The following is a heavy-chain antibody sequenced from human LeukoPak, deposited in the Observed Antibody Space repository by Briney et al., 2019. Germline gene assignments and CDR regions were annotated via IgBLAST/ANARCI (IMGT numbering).Heavy chain of an antibody. V-gene: IGHV3-11*01. D-gene: IGHD2-15*01. Sequence: GGSLRLSCAASGFTFSDYYMSWVRQAPGKGLEWLSYISASSGTKYSADSVKGRFTISRDNAKNSLYLQMNSLRAEDTAVYYCARGLAANDGFGPWGQGTLVTVSS. J-gene: IGHJ5*02. CDR1: GFTFSDYY. CDR3: ARGLAANDGFGP. CDR2: ISASSGTK.